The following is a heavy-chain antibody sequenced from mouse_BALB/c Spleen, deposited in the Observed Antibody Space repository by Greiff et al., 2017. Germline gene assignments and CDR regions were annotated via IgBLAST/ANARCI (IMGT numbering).Heavy chain of an antibody. J-gene: IGHJ4*01. V-gene: IGHV14-3*02. CDR1: GFNIKDTY. CDR3: ARGGGYYDYAMDD. CDR2: IDPANGNT. D-gene: IGHD2-3*01. Sequence: VQLQQSGAELVKPGASVKLSCTASGFNIKDTYMHWVKQRPEQGLEWIGRIDPANGNTKYDPKFQGKATITADTSSNTAYLQLSSLTSEDTAVYDSARGGGYYDYAMDDWGQGTSVTVSS.